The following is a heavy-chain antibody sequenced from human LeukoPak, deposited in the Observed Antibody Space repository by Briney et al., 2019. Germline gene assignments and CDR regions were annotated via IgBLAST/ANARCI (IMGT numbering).Heavy chain of an antibody. V-gene: IGHV3-30*04. D-gene: IGHD6-19*01. CDR3: ARGQPYIAVAGTFDY. CDR2: ISYDGSNK. CDR1: GFTFSSYA. Sequence: GRSLRLSCAASGFTFSSYAMHWVRQAPGKGLEWVAVISYDGSNKYYADSVKGRFTISRDNSKNTLYLQMNSLRAEDTAVYYCARGQPYIAVAGTFDYWGQGTLVTVSS. J-gene: IGHJ4*02.